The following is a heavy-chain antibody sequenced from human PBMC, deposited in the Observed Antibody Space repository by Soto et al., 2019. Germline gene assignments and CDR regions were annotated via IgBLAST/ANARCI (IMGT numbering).Heavy chain of an antibody. D-gene: IGHD3-22*01. CDR3: AGHYYDSSGYYY. V-gene: IGHV1-69*13. CDR1: GGTFSSYA. Sequence: SVKVSCKASGGTFSSYAISWVRQAPGQGLEWMGGIIPIFGTANYAQKFQGRVTITADESTSTAYMELSSLRSEDTAVYYCAGHYYDSSGYYYWGQGTLVTVSS. J-gene: IGHJ4*02. CDR2: IIPIFGTA.